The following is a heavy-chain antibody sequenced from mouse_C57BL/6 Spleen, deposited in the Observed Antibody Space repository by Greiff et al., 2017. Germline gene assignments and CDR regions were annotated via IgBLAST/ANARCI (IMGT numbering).Heavy chain of an antibody. D-gene: IGHD1-1*01. Sequence: EVQLQQSGPELVKPGASVKIPCKASGYTFPDYNMDWVKQSPGQSLEWIGDINPNNGGTIYNQQFTGKATLTVEKSSSTAYMGLRSLTSEDTAVYYCARKATVVASFDYWGQGTTLTVSS. V-gene: IGHV1-18*01. CDR2: INPNNGGT. CDR3: ARKATVVASFDY. J-gene: IGHJ2*01. CDR1: GYTFPDYN.